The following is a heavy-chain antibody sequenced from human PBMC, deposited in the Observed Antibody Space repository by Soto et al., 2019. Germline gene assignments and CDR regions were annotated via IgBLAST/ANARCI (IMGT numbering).Heavy chain of an antibody. D-gene: IGHD3-22*01. CDR1: GFTFSSYA. J-gene: IGHJ6*02. CDR2: ISYDGSNK. V-gene: IGHV3-30-3*01. Sequence: PVGSLRLSCAASGFTFSSYAMHWVRQAPGKGLEWVAVISYDGSNKYYADSVKGRFTISRDNSKNTLYLQMNSLRAEDTAVYYCASTSAGYYYDSSGYQTPNYYYYGMDVWGQGTTVTVSS. CDR3: ASTSAGYYYDSSGYQTPNYYYYGMDV.